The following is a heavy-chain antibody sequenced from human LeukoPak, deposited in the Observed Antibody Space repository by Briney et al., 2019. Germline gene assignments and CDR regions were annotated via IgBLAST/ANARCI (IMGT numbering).Heavy chain of an antibody. J-gene: IGHJ1*01. CDR3: ASPARLTGTTFQH. V-gene: IGHV1-46*01. CDR1: GHTFTSYY. CDR2: INPSGVST. Sequence: GASVKVSCKASGHTFTSYYVHWVRPAPGQGLEWMGIINPSGVSTSYAQKFQGRVTMTRDTSTSTVYMELSSLRSEDTAVYYCASPARLTGTTFQHWGQGTLVTVSS. D-gene: IGHD1-7*01.